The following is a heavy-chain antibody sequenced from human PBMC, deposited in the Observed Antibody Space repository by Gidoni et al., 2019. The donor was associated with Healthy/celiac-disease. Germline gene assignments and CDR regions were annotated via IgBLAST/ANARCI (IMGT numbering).Heavy chain of an antibody. J-gene: IGHJ5*02. CDR1: GYSFTSSW. Sequence: EVQLVQSGAEVKKPGESLKISCKGSGYSFTSSWIGWVRQMPGKGLEWMGIIYPGDSDTRYSPSFQGQVTISADKSISTAYLQWSSLKASDTAMYYCARWDRGSPDYGDYGHNWFDPWGQGTLVTVSS. CDR3: ARWDRGSPDYGDYGHNWFDP. D-gene: IGHD4-17*01. V-gene: IGHV5-51*01. CDR2: IYPGDSDT.